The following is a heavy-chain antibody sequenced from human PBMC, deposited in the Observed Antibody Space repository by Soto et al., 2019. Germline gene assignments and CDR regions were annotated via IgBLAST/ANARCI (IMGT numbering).Heavy chain of an antibody. CDR3: AKSLNINWKNWFDP. V-gene: IGHV3-23*01. CDR1: GFTFSSSA. D-gene: IGHD1-1*01. J-gene: IGHJ5*02. Sequence: EEQLLESGGGLVQPGESLRLSCAASGFTFSSSAMNWVRQAPGKGLEWVSIISDSGSRTYYADSVRGRFTISRDNSKNTLYLQMNSLRDEDTALYYCAKSLNINWKNWFDPWGQGTLVTVSS. CDR2: ISDSGSRT.